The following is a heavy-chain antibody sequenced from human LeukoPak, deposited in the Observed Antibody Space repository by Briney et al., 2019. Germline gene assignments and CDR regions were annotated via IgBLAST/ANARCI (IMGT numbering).Heavy chain of an antibody. Sequence: SETLSLTCTVSGYSISSGYYWGWIRQPPGKGLEWIGSIYHSGSTYYNPSLKSRVTISVDTSKNQFSLKLSSVTAADTAVYYCARTNYYDSSGYRYYYYYYYMDVWGKGTTVTVSS. J-gene: IGHJ6*03. CDR1: GYSISSGYY. D-gene: IGHD3-22*01. CDR2: IYHSGST. CDR3: ARTNYYDSSGYRYYYYYYYMDV. V-gene: IGHV4-38-2*02.